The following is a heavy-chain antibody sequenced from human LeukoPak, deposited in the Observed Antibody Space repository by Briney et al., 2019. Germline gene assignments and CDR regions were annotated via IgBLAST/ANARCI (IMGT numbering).Heavy chain of an antibody. CDR1: GFTFNTYG. D-gene: IGHD3-10*01. CDR3: ARWVRFGEAHFDY. J-gene: IGHJ4*02. Sequence: GRSLRLSCAASGFTFNTYGMHWVRQAPGKGLEWVTVIWHDGSNKYYADSVKGRFTISRDNSKNTLFLQMDSLRAEDTAVYYCARWVRFGEAHFDYWGQGTLVTVSS. V-gene: IGHV3-33*01. CDR2: IWHDGSNK.